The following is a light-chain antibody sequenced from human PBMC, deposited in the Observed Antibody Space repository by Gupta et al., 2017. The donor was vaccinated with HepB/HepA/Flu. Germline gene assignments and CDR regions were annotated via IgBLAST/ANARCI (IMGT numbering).Light chain of an antibody. CDR2: WAS. CDR3: QQDDFTPRT. CDR1: QNVLNY. J-gene: IGKJ1*01. Sequence: EIVVIQSPDPLAVSLGERATINCRSSQNVLNYLAWFQQKPGQPPNLLINWASTRESGVPDRFSGSGSGTDFTLTISSLQAEDVAVYYCQQDDFTPRTFGQGTKVEIK. V-gene: IGKV4-1*01.